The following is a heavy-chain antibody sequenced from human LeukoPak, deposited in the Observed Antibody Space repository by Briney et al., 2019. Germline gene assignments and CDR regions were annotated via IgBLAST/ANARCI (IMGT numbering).Heavy chain of an antibody. V-gene: IGHV3-21*01. CDR2: LSSSSSYI. CDR1: GYPLHSYS. Sequence: GGTVRLFCAASGYPLHSYSMNWVRHARRRGLEWVSYLSSSSSYIYYADSVEGRCTISRDNAKNSLYLQMSSLRAEDTAVYFCARDSAGDAFDIWGQGTMVTVSS. J-gene: IGHJ3*02. CDR3: ARDSAGDAFDI. D-gene: IGHD6-13*01.